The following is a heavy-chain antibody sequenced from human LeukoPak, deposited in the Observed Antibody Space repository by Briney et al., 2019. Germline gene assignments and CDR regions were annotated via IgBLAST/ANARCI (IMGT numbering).Heavy chain of an antibody. Sequence: SETLSLTCTVSGGSISSSSYYWGWIRQPPGKGLEWIGSIYYSGSTYYNPSLKSRVTISVDTSKNQFSLKLSSVTAADTAVYYCARDRLSWYSSSPTEFDYWGQGTLVTASS. CDR3: ARDRLSWYSSSPTEFDY. D-gene: IGHD6-6*01. CDR2: IYYSGST. J-gene: IGHJ4*02. CDR1: GGSISSSSYY. V-gene: IGHV4-39*07.